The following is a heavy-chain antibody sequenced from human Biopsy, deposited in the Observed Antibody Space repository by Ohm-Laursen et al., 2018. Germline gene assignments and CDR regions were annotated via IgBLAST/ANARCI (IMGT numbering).Heavy chain of an antibody. CDR1: GGSISGYH. D-gene: IGHD1-14*01. Sequence: GTLSLTCLVSGGSISGYHWSWIRQPAGKGLEWIGQIYTSGITNYNPSLKSRVTMSVDTSKNKFPLRVSSVTAADTAVYYCARDRDRRGWFDPWGQGTLVTVSS. J-gene: IGHJ5*02. CDR3: ARDRDRRGWFDP. V-gene: IGHV4-4*07. CDR2: IYTSGIT.